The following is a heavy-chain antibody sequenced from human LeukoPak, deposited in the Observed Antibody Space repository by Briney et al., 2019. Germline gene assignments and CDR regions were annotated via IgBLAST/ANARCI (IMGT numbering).Heavy chain of an antibody. V-gene: IGHV1-24*01. D-gene: IGHD2-15*01. CDR3: ATQIGGPVLYRHWVFDP. J-gene: IGHJ5*02. CDR2: FDPEDGET. Sequence: ASVKVSCKVSGYTLTDLSMHWVRQAPGKGLEWMGGFDPEDGETIYAQKFQGGVTMTEDTSTDTAYMELSSLRSEDTAVYYCATQIGGPVLYRHWVFDPWGQGTLVTVSS. CDR1: GYTLTDLS.